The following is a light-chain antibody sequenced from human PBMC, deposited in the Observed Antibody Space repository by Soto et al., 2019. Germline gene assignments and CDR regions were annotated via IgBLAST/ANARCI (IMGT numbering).Light chain of an antibody. CDR2: GAS. CDR3: QQYGYSPIT. V-gene: IGKV3-20*01. J-gene: IGKJ5*01. Sequence: IVLTQYPGTLSLSPGERATLSCRASQSVSSDSLAWYQHKLGQAPRLLIYGASTRATGSPDRFRGGGSGTDFTLTISRLEPEDFAVYYCQQYGYSPITFGQGTRLEIK. CDR1: QSVSSDS.